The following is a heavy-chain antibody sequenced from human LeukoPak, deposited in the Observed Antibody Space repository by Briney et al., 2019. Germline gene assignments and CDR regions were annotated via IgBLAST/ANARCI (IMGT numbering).Heavy chain of an antibody. Sequence: AGGSLRLSCAASGLTFRSYGMHWVRQAPGKGLEWVAVVSNDGNNKYYADSVKGRFTISRDNSKDTLYLQVDSLRAEDTAVYYCAKDRCRLGDCYFDYWGQGTLVTVSS. CDR2: VSNDGNNK. J-gene: IGHJ4*02. D-gene: IGHD2-21*02. CDR1: GLTFRSYG. V-gene: IGHV3-30*18. CDR3: AKDRCRLGDCYFDY.